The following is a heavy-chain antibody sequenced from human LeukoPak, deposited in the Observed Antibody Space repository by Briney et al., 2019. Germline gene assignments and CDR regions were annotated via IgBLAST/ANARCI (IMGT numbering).Heavy chain of an antibody. D-gene: IGHD3-9*01. CDR1: GGTFSSYA. CDR3: ARGFRYFDWLLYVRASYHYGMDV. J-gene: IGHJ6*02. CDR2: IIPIFGTA. V-gene: IGHV1-69*05. Sequence: SVKVSCKASGGTFSSYAISWVRQAPGQGLEWMGGIIPIFGTANYAQKFQGRVTITTDESTSTAYMELSSLRSEDTAVYYCARGFRYFDWLLYVRASYHYGMDVWGQGTTVTVSS.